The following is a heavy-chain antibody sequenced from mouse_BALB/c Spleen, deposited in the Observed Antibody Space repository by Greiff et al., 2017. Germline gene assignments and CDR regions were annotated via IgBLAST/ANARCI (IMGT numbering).Heavy chain of an antibody. CDR1: GFTFSSFG. J-gene: IGHJ2*01. CDR2: ISSGSSTI. CDR3: ARRGNYVYFDY. V-gene: IGHV5-17*02. Sequence: EVQRVESGGGLVQPGGSRKLSCAASGFTFSSFGMHWVRQAPEKGLEWVAYISSGSSTIYYADTVKGRFTISRDNPKNTLFLQMTSLRSEDTAMYYCARRGNYVYFDYWGQGTTLTVSS. D-gene: IGHD2-1*01.